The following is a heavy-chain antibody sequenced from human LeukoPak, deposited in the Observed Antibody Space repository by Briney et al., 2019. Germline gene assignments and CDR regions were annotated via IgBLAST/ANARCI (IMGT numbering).Heavy chain of an antibody. D-gene: IGHD3-10*01. Sequence: GGSLRLSCAASGFSVTNYGMSWVRQAPGKGLDWVSGISESGDYTHYVDSVKGRFTISRDNSKNTLFLQMNSLRAEDTAVYYCARDAFYGSGSFRLGYWGQGTLVTVSS. CDR3: ARDAFYGSGSFRLGY. CDR2: ISESGDYT. V-gene: IGHV3-23*01. CDR1: GFSVTNYG. J-gene: IGHJ4*02.